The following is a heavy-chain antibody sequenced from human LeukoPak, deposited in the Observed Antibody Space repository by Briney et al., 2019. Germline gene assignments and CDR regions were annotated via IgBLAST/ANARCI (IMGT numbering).Heavy chain of an antibody. D-gene: IGHD4-23*01. V-gene: IGHV1-69*13. CDR3: ARGWLAETTVVTPYNY. J-gene: IGHJ4*02. Sequence: SVKVSCKTSGGTFSSYAISWVRQAPGQGLEWMGGILPMFGTANYAQKFQGRVTITADESTSTAYMALSSLRSEDTAVYYCARGWLAETTVVTPYNYWGQGTLVTVSS. CDR1: GGTFSSYA. CDR2: ILPMFGTA.